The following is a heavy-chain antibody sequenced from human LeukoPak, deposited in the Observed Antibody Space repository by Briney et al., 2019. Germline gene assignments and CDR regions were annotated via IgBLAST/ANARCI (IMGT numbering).Heavy chain of an antibody. D-gene: IGHD3-10*01. J-gene: IGHJ4*02. CDR1: GFTFGTYS. V-gene: IGHV3-48*02. CDR3: AREGFSSGNDYFDL. Sequence: GGSLRLSCAASGFTFGTYSMNWVRQAPGKGLEWVSYISGSGSVIHSADSVKGRFTISRDDTYNSLYLHMTSLRDEDTAVYYCAREGFSSGNDYFDLWGQGTLVTVSS. CDR2: ISGSGSVI.